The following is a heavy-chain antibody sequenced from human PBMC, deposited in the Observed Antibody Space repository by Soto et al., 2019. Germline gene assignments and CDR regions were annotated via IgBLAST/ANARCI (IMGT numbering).Heavy chain of an antibody. V-gene: IGHV1-8*01. CDR3: ARRPHQGYYYYCMDV. CDR1: GYTFTSYD. J-gene: IGHJ6*03. CDR2: MNPNSGNT. Sequence: ASVKVSCKASGYTFTSYDINWVRQATGQGLEWMGGMNPNSGNTGYAQKFQGRVTMTTNTSISTAYMELGSLRSGDTAVYYCARRPHQGYYYYCMDVWGKGTTVTVSS.